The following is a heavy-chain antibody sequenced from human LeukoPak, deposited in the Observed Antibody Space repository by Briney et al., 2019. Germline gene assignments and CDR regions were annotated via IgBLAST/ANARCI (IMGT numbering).Heavy chain of an antibody. D-gene: IGHD6-6*01. V-gene: IGHV3-11*01. CDR3: ARERAIASLRPYYFDY. CDR1: GFTFSDYY. Sequence: GGSLRLSCAASGFTFSDYYMSWIRQAPGKGLEWISYISSSGSTIYYADSVKGRFTISSDNARNSLYLQMNSLRAEDTAVYYCARERAIASLRPYYFDYWGQGTLVAVSS. J-gene: IGHJ4*02. CDR2: ISSSGSTI.